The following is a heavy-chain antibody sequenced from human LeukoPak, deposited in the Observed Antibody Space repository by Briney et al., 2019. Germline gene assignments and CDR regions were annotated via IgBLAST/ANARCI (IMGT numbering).Heavy chain of an antibody. D-gene: IGHD3-9*01. V-gene: IGHV4-34*01. CDR3: AVGVRYFDWLPYYYYGMDV. CDR1: GGSFSGYY. J-gene: IGHJ6*02. CDR2: INHSGST. Sequence: SETLSLTCAVYGGSFSGYYWSWIRQPPGKGLEWIGEINHSGSTNYNPSLKSRVTISVDTSKNQFSLKLSSVTAADTAVYYCAVGVRYFDWLPYYYYGMDVWGQGTTVTVSS.